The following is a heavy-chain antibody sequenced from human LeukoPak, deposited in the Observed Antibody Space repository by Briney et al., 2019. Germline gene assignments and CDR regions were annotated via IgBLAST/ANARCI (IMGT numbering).Heavy chain of an antibody. CDR3: ARDGSGWYWGVDYFDY. V-gene: IGHV3-23*01. J-gene: IGHJ4*02. Sequence: GGSLRLSCAASGFTFSSYAMSWVRQAPGKGLEWVSAITNGGGSTYYADSVKGRFTISRDNSKNTLYLQMNSLRVEDTAVYYCARDGSGWYWGVDYFDYWGQGTLVTVSS. CDR1: GFTFSSYA. D-gene: IGHD6-13*01. CDR2: ITNGGGST.